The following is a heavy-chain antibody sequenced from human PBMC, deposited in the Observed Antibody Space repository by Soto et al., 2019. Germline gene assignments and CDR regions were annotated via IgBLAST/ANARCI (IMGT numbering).Heavy chain of an antibody. Sequence: QVQLQESGPGLVKPSQTLSLTCTVSGGSISSGGYYWSWIRQHPGKGLEWIGYIYYSGSTYYNPSLKSQVTISVDTSKNHFSLKLSSVTAADTAVYYCARGSVVAATLFDYWGQGTLVTVSS. V-gene: IGHV4-31*01. CDR2: IYYSGST. D-gene: IGHD2-15*01. J-gene: IGHJ4*02. CDR1: GGSISSGGYY. CDR3: ARGSVVAATLFDY.